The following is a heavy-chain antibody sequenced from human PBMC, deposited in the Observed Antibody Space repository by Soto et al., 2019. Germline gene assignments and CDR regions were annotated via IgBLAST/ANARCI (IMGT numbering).Heavy chain of an antibody. V-gene: IGHV1-8*01. Sequence: GASVKVSCKASGYTFTSYDINWVRQATGQGLEWMGWMNPNSGNTGYAQKFQGRVTMTRNTSISTAYMELSSLRSEDTAVYYCAKSVVAATDVSIFDYWGQGTLVTVSS. CDR2: MNPNSGNT. CDR3: AKSVVAATDVSIFDY. J-gene: IGHJ4*02. CDR1: GYTFTSYD. D-gene: IGHD2-15*01.